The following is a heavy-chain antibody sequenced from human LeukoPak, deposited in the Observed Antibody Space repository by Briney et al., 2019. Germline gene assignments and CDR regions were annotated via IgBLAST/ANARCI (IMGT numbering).Heavy chain of an antibody. CDR2: IKSKTDGGTT. CDR1: GFTFTSYW. CDR3: TTDRGDVDTAMADYYYYGMDV. J-gene: IGHJ6*02. D-gene: IGHD5-18*01. Sequence: PGGSLRLSCEASGFTFTSYWMNWVRQAPGKGLEWVGRIKSKTDGGTTDYAAPVKGRFTISRDDSKNTLYLQMNSLKTEDTAVYYCTTDRGDVDTAMADYYYYGMDVWGQGTTVTVSS. V-gene: IGHV3-15*07.